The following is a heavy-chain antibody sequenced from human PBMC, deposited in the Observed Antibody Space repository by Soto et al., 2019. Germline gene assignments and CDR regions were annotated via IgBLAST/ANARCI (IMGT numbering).Heavy chain of an antibody. J-gene: IGHJ5*02. D-gene: IGHD3-3*01. V-gene: IGHV3-7*01. CDR2: IKQDGSEK. CDR1: GFTFSSYW. Sequence: EVQLVESGGGLVQPGGSLRLSCAASGFTFSSYWMSWVRQAPGKGLEWVANIKQDGSEKYYVDSVKGRFTISRDNAKNSLYLQMNSLRAEDTAVYYCASANTIFGVVTRLPNWFDPWGQGTLVTVSS. CDR3: ASANTIFGVVTRLPNWFDP.